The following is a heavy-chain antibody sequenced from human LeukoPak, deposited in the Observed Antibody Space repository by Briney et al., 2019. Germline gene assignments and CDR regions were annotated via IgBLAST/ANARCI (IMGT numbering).Heavy chain of an antibody. CDR2: FYYSGSS. CDR1: GASISSGGYY. CDR3: ARIAAGYTYGHFDY. J-gene: IGHJ4*02. Sequence: TLSLTCIVSGASISSGGYYWSWIRQHPGKGLEWIGYFYYSGSSYYNPSLKSRVTISVDTSKNQLSLKLSSVTAADTAVYYCARIAAGYTYGHFDYWGQGTLVTVSS. V-gene: IGHV4-31*03. D-gene: IGHD5-18*01.